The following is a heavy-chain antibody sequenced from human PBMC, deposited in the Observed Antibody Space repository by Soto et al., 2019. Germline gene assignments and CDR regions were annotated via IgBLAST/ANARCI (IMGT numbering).Heavy chain of an antibody. J-gene: IGHJ6*03. CDR3: ARRAYDILTGSYYMDV. CDR2: IYYSGST. Sequence: QVQLQESGPGLVKPSETLSLTCTVSGGSISSYYWSWIRQPPGKGLEWIGYIYYSGSTNYNPSLKSRVSMSIDTSKNQFSLYVSSVTAADTAVYYCARRAYDILTGSYYMDVWGKGTTVTVSS. D-gene: IGHD3-9*01. CDR1: GGSISSYY. V-gene: IGHV4-59*01.